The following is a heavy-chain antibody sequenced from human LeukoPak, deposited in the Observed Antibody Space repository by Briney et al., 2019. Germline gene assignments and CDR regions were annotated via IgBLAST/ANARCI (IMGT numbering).Heavy chain of an antibody. CDR2: IYTSGST. Sequence: SETLSLTCTVSGGSISSYYWSWIRQPAGKGLEWIGRIYTSGSTNYNPSLKSRVTMSVDTSKNQFSLKLSSVTAADTAVYYCARAPLWLGIAAAGTFRWFDPWGQGTLVTVSS. V-gene: IGHV4-4*07. CDR3: ARAPLWLGIAAAGTFRWFDP. CDR1: GGSISSYY. D-gene: IGHD6-13*01. J-gene: IGHJ5*02.